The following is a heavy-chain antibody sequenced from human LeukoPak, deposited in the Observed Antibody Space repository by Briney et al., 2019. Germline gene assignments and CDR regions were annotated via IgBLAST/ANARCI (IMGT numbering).Heavy chain of an antibody. CDR3: ARVWTVTSPFDY. CDR2: ISSSSSGT. V-gene: IGHV3-48*01. J-gene: IGHJ4*02. CDR1: GFTFSSYG. D-gene: IGHD4-11*01. Sequence: GGSLRLSCAASGFTFSSYGMHWVRQAPGKGLEWVSYISSSSSGTYFAASVKGRFTIARDNAKNSLYLQMNSLRAEDTAVYYCARVWTVTSPFDYWGQGTLVTVSS.